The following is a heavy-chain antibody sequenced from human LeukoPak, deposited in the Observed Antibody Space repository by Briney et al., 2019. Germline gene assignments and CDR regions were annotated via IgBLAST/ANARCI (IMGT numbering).Heavy chain of an antibody. Sequence: SQTLSLTCTVSGGSINSGDYYWSWIRQHPGKGLEWIGHFYYSGSTYFNPSLKSRVTISVDVSKDQFSLKLSSVAAADTAAYYCARLPTTIRGLDVWGQGTTVTVSS. V-gene: IGHV4-31*03. CDR2: FYYSGST. J-gene: IGHJ6*02. CDR3: ARLPTTIRGLDV. CDR1: GGSINSGDYY. D-gene: IGHD2-2*01.